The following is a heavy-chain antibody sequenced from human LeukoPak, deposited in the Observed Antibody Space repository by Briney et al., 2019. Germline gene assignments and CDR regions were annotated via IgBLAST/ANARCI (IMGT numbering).Heavy chain of an antibody. Sequence: PSETLSLTCTVSGASFSSGDYHWNWVRQAPGKGLEWIGHNQNPSYNPSLKSRVVISIHTSRNQFSLTLNTVTAADTATYFCVTYFVNGGGRGHWGPGALVTVSS. CDR1: GASFSSGDYH. CDR3: VTYFVNGGGRGH. D-gene: IGHD3-9*01. J-gene: IGHJ4*02. V-gene: IGHV4-61*08. CDR2: HNQNP.